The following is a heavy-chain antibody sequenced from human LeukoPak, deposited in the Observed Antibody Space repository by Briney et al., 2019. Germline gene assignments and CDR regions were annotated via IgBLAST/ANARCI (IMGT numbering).Heavy chain of an antibody. CDR1: GFTFSSYA. V-gene: IGHV3-23*01. CDR2: ISGSGGST. J-gene: IGHJ3*02. D-gene: IGHD6-25*01. Sequence: PGGSLRLSCAASGFTFSSYAMSWVRQAPGMGLEWVSAISGSGGSTYYADSVKGRFTISRDNSKNTLYLQMNSLRAEDTAVYYCARDLGGADAFDIWGQGTMVTVSS. CDR3: ARDLGGADAFDI.